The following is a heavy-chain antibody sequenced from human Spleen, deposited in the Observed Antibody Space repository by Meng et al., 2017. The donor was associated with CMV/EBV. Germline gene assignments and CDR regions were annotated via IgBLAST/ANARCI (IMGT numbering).Heavy chain of an antibody. Sequence: QLQLQEPGPGLVKPSEPLSLTCTVSGGSISSSSYYWGWIRQPPGKGLEWIGSIYYSGSTYYNPSLKRRVTISVDTSKNQFSLKLSSVTAADTAVYYCARVGIAVAGTHFDYWGQGTLVTVSS. D-gene: IGHD6-19*01. J-gene: IGHJ4*02. V-gene: IGHV4-39*07. CDR3: ARVGIAVAGTHFDY. CDR2: IYYSGST. CDR1: GGSISSSSYY.